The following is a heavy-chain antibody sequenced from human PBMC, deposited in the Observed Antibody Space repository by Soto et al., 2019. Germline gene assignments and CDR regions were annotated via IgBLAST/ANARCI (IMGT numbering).Heavy chain of an antibody. CDR3: ARDNRCSSTSCYDVLGAFDI. J-gene: IGHJ3*02. CDR2: IIPILGIA. CDR1: GGTFSSYT. V-gene: IGHV1-69*04. Sequence: SGKVSCKASGGTFSSYTISWVRQAPGQGLEWVGRIIPILGIANYAQKFQGRVTITADKSTSTAYMELSSLRSEDTAVYYCARDNRCSSTSCYDVLGAFDIWGQGTMVPVSS. D-gene: IGHD2-2*01.